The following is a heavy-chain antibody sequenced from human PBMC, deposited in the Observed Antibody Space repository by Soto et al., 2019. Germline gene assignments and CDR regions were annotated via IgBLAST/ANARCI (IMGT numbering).Heavy chain of an antibody. D-gene: IGHD4-17*01. J-gene: IGHJ4*02. Sequence: GGSLRLSCAASGFTFSSYAMSWVRQAPGKGLEWVSAISGSGGSTYYADSGKGRFTISRDNSKNTLYLQMNSLRAEDTAVYYCAKDGSYGDYYFDYWGQGTLVTVSS. CDR1: GFTFSSYA. CDR3: AKDGSYGDYYFDY. CDR2: ISGSGGST. V-gene: IGHV3-23*01.